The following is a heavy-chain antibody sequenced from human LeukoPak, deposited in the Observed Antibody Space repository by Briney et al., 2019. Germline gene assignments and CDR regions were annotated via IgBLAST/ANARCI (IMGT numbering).Heavy chain of an antibody. CDR2: INTNTGNP. CDR1: GYTFTSYA. D-gene: IGHD3-22*01. Sequence: ASVTVSCKASGYTFTSYAMNWVRQAPGQGLEWMGWINTNTGNPTYAQGFTGRFVFSLDTSVSTAYLQISSLKAEDTAVYYCARVGYYYDSSGYLPLFPDYWGQGTLVTVSS. J-gene: IGHJ4*02. CDR3: ARVGYYYDSSGYLPLFPDY. V-gene: IGHV7-4-1*02.